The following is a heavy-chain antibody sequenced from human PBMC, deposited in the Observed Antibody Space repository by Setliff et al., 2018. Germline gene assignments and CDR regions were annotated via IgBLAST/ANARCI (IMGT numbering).Heavy chain of an antibody. CDR3: ARTSRDGATYMDV. CDR1: GGSMTSYY. D-gene: IGHD3-10*01. V-gene: IGHV4-4*07. J-gene: IGHJ6*03. Sequence: SETLSLTCTVSGGSMTSYYWSWIRQPAGKGLEWIGRICSSENTIGRICRGSNTHYNPSLHSRVTMSLATSTNQFSLRLSSVTAADTAVYYCARTSRDGATYMDVWGKGTTVTVSS. CDR2: ICRGSNT.